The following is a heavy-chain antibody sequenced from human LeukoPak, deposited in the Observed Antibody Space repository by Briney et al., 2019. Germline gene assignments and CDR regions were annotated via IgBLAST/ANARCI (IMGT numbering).Heavy chain of an antibody. CDR1: GGSISSSSSY. Sequence: SETLSLTCTVSGGSISSSSSYWGWIRQPPGKGLEWIGSIYYSGSTYYNPSLKSRVTISVDTSKNQFSLKLSSVTAADTAVYYCARDDITMVRGVVLLDYWGQGTLVTVSS. CDR3: ARDDITMVRGVVLLDY. D-gene: IGHD3-10*01. V-gene: IGHV4-39*07. J-gene: IGHJ4*02. CDR2: IYYSGST.